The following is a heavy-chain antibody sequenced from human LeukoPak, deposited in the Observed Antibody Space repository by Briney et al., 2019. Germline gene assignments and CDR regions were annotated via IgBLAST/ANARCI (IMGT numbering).Heavy chain of an antibody. V-gene: IGHV4-38-2*02. CDR2: IYHSGST. Sequence: PSEALSLTCTVSGYSISSGYYWGWIRQPPGKGLEWIGSIYHSGSTYYNPSLKSRVTISVDTSKNQFSLKLSSVTAADTAVYYCARDQGICSGGSCYVYYFGYWGQGTLVTVSS. D-gene: IGHD2-15*01. J-gene: IGHJ4*02. CDR3: ARDQGICSGGSCYVYYFGY. CDR1: GYSISSGYY.